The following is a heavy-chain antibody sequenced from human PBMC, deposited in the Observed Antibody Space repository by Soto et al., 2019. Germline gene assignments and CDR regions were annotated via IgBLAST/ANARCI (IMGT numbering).Heavy chain of an antibody. J-gene: IGHJ4*02. CDR2: IYYSGST. D-gene: IGHD5-18*01. Sequence: SETLSLTCTVSGGSISSYYWSWIRQPPGKGLEWIGYIYYSGSTNYNPSLKSRVAISVGTSKNQFSLKLSAVTAADTAVYYFARSPARGYSYGYDYFDYWGQGTLVTVSS. CDR3: ARSPARGYSYGYDYFDY. V-gene: IGHV4-59*01. CDR1: GGSISSYY.